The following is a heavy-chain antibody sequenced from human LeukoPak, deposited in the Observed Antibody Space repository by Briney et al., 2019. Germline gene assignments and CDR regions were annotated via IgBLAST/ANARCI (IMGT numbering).Heavy chain of an antibody. D-gene: IGHD3-10*01. Sequence: PGGSLRLSCAASGFTFSSYSMNWVRQAPGKGLEWVSSISSSSSYIYYADSVKGRFTISRDNAKNSLYLQMNSLRAEDTAVYYCARVVRGVTKSDRYYYYYMDVWGKGTTVTVSS. CDR3: ARVVRGVTKSDRYYYYYMDV. CDR2: ISSSSSYI. V-gene: IGHV3-21*01. CDR1: GFTFSSYS. J-gene: IGHJ6*03.